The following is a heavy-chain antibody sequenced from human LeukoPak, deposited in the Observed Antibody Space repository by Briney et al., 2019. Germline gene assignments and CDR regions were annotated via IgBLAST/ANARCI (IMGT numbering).Heavy chain of an antibody. V-gene: IGHV4-39*07. J-gene: IGHJ5*02. CDR3: ARDLYYGSNLRLFDP. Sequence: NSSETLSLTCTVSGGSISSSHYYWDWVRQPPGKGLEWIGNVYNSGSTYYNPSLKRRVTISIDTSKNQFSLKLSSVTAADTAMYYCARDLYYGSNLRLFDPWGQGTLVTVSS. D-gene: IGHD3-22*01. CDR2: VYNSGST. CDR1: GGSISSSHYY.